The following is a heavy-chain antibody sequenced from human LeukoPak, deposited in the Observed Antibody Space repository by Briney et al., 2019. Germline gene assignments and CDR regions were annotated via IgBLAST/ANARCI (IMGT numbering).Heavy chain of an antibody. Sequence: GGSLRLSCAASGFTFSSYDMHWVRQATGKGLEWVSAIGTAGDTYYPGSVKGRFTISRENAKNPLYLQMNSLRAGDTAVYYCARGLGEFEHALDYWGQGTLVTVSS. D-gene: IGHD3-10*01. CDR2: IGTAGDT. V-gene: IGHV3-13*01. CDR1: GFTFSSYD. CDR3: ARGLGEFEHALDY. J-gene: IGHJ4*02.